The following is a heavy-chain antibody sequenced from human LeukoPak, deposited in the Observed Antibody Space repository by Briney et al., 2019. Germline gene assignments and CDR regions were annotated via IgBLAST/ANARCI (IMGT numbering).Heavy chain of an antibody. CDR2: ISGSGGST. V-gene: IGHV3-23*01. J-gene: IGHJ5*02. D-gene: IGHD6-19*01. CDR1: GFTFSSYV. CDR3: AKSGGSQWLVWYVPFGP. Sequence: GGSLRLSCAASGFTFSSYVMSWVRQAPGKGLEWVSAISGSGGSTYYADSVKGRFTISRDNSKNALYLQMNSLRAEDTAVYYCAKSGGSQWLVWYVPFGPWGQGTLVTVSS.